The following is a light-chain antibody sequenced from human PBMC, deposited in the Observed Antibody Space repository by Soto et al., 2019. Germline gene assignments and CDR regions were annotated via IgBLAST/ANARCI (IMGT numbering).Light chain of an antibody. J-gene: IGLJ1*01. CDR2: EVS. Sequence: QSALTQPAPVSGSPGQSITISCTGTSSDVGGYNSVSWYQQHPGKAPKLMIYEVSNRPSGVSNRFSGSKSGNTASLTISGLQTEDEADYYCTSYTNSSTHNYVFGTGTKVTVL. CDR1: SSDVGGYNS. V-gene: IGLV2-14*01. CDR3: TSYTNSSTHNYV.